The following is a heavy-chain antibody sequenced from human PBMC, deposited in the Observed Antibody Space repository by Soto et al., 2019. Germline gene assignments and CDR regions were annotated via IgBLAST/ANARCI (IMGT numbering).Heavy chain of an antibody. D-gene: IGHD3-22*01. J-gene: IGHJ4*02. Sequence: QITLKESGPTLVKPTQTLTLTCTFSGFSLSTSGVGVGWIRQPPGKALEWLALIYWDDDKRYSPSLKSRLTITKDTSKNQVVLTMTNMDPVDTATYYCAHFEDDSSGYYYPVLDYWGQGTLVTVSS. CDR1: GFSLSTSGVG. CDR3: AHFEDDSSGYYYPVLDY. V-gene: IGHV2-5*02. CDR2: IYWDDDK.